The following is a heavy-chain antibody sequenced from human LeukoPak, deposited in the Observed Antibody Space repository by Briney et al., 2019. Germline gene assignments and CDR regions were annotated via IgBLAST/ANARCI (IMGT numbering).Heavy chain of an antibody. D-gene: IGHD6-19*01. CDR2: ISGSGGST. Sequence: GGSLRLSCAASGFTFSSYAMSWVRQAPGKGLEWLSAISGSGGSTYYADSVKGRFTISRDNSKNTLYLKMNSLRAEDTAVYYCVKDLSVAAVAGFYWGQGTLVTVSS. V-gene: IGHV3-23*01. CDR1: GFTFSSYA. J-gene: IGHJ4*02. CDR3: VKDLSVAAVAGFY.